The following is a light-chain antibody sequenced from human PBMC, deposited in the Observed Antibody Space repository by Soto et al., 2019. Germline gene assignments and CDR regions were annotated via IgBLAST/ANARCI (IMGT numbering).Light chain of an antibody. CDR1: ENVSGN. CDR2: DAS. Sequence: EIVMTHSPATLSLSPAERATLSCRASENVSGNVAWYQQRPGQAPSLLIYDASARATDITARFSGSGSGTEFTLTISSLQSADCSIYFCQHGRSFGQGTKVDIK. J-gene: IGKJ1*01. V-gene: IGKV3-15*01. CDR3: QHGRS.